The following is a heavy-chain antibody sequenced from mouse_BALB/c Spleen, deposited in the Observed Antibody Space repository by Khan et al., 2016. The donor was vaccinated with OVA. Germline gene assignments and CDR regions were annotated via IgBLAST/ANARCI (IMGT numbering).Heavy chain of an antibody. V-gene: IGHV5-6-4*01. CDR1: GFSFSSYS. Sequence: EVELVESGGGLVRPGGSLKLSCAASGFSFSSYSMSWVRQTPEKRLQWVATISSGGTYTYYPDSVRGRFTISRDNANNTLYLQMRSLKPEDTAMYYCARDRSYYGNSPYLDYWGQGTTLTVSS. D-gene: IGHD1-1*01. J-gene: IGHJ2*01. CDR3: ARDRSYYGNSPYLDY. CDR2: ISSGGTYT.